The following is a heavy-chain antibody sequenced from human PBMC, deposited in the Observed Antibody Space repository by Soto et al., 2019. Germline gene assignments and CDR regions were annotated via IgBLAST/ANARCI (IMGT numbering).Heavy chain of an antibody. CDR3: ARGGRAVVVAAPPFDY. CDR2: INPNSGGT. CDR1: GYTFTGYY. Sequence: QVQLVQSGAEVKKPGASVKVSCKASGYTFTGYYMHWVRQAPGQGLEGMGWINPNSGGTNYAQKFQGWVTMTRDTSISTAYMELSRLRSDDTAVYYCARGGRAVVVAAPPFDYWGQGTLVTVSS. J-gene: IGHJ4*02. V-gene: IGHV1-2*04. D-gene: IGHD2-15*01.